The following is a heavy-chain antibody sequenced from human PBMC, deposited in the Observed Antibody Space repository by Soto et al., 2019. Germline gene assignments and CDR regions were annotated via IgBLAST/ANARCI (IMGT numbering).Heavy chain of an antibody. CDR1: GCTFTSYG. D-gene: IGHD2-15*01. CDR2: ISAYNGNT. CDR3: ARGSFRGEYFQH. J-gene: IGHJ1*01. V-gene: IGHV1-18*04. Sequence: ASVKVSCKASGCTFTSYGISWVRQAPGQGLEWMGWISAYNGNTNYAQRLQGRVTMTTDTSTSTAYMELRSLRSDGTAVYYCARGSFRGEYFQHWGQGTLVTVSS.